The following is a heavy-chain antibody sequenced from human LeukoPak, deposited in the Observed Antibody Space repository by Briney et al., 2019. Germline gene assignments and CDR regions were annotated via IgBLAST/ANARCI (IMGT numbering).Heavy chain of an antibody. V-gene: IGHV1-2*02. Sequence: ASVKVCFTASGYAFTSYYMHWGRHAHGQGKGWKGWSNPKSGGIKYAQKFQGSVTMTRDTSNSTVYMELSSLRSDDTAVYYCARAGHYDFNWFDPWGQGTLVTVSS. CDR1: GYAFTSYY. D-gene: IGHD3-22*01. J-gene: IGHJ5*02. CDR3: ARAGHYDFNWFDP. CDR2: SNPKSGGI.